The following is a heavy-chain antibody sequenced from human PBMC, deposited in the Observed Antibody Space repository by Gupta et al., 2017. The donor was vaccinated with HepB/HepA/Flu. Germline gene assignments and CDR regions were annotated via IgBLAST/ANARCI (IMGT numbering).Heavy chain of an antibody. V-gene: IGHV2-70*15. CDR3: ARIFTMVRGVIIEYGMDV. CDR2: IDWDDDK. CDR1: GFSLSTSGMC. Sequence: QVTLRESGPALVKPTQTLTLTCTFSGFSLSTSGMCVSWIRQPPGKALEWLARIDWDDDKYYSTSLKTRLTISKDTSKNQVVLTMTNMDPVDTATYYCARIFTMVRGVIIEYGMDVWGQGTTVTVSS. D-gene: IGHD3-10*01. J-gene: IGHJ6*02.